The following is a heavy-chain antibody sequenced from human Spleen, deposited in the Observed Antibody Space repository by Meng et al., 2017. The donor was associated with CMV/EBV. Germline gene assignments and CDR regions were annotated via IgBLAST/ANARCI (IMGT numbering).Heavy chain of an antibody. D-gene: IGHD3-22*01. CDR2: IYYSGST. Sequence: SETLSLTCTVSGGSISSYYWSWIRQPPGKGLEWIGYIYYSGSTNYNPSLKSRVTISVDTSKNQFSLKLSSVTAADTALYYCARGGDYYDNSGYYRRTPLDYWGQGTLVTVSS. V-gene: IGHV4-59*01. CDR3: ARGGDYYDNSGYYRRTPLDY. CDR1: GGSISSYY. J-gene: IGHJ4*02.